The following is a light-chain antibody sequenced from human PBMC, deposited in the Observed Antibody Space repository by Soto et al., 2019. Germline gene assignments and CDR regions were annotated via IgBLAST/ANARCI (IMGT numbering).Light chain of an antibody. CDR1: QSVRNN. Sequence: EIVMTHSPATLSVSPGERATLSCRASQSVRNNLAWYQQKPGQAPRLLIYGASTRATAIPARFSGSGSGTEFTLNISSLQSDDLAVYFCQQYYNWPYTFGQGTKLEIK. J-gene: IGKJ2*01. CDR3: QQYYNWPYT. CDR2: GAS. V-gene: IGKV3-15*01.